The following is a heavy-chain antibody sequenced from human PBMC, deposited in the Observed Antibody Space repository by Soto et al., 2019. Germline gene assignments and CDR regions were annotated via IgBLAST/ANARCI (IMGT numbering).Heavy chain of an antibody. Sequence: VKGSWKAAGYTISSDGISWVRQAPGQGLEWMGWISAYNGNTNYAQKLQGRVTMTTDTSTSTAYMELRSLRSDDTAVYYCARVRDSSGYYYPRYWGQGTLVTVSS. J-gene: IGHJ4*02. V-gene: IGHV1-18*04. CDR2: ISAYNGNT. CDR3: ARVRDSSGYYYPRY. D-gene: IGHD3-22*01. CDR1: GYTISSDG.